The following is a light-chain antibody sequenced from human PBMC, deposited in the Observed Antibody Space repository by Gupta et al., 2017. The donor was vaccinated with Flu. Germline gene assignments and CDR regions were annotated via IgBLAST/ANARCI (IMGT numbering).Light chain of an antibody. CDR3: QQRYSTPRT. CDR2: AAS. V-gene: IGKV1-39*01. J-gene: IGKJ2*01. CDR1: QSISSY. Sequence: DIQMTQSPSSLSASVGDRVTITCRASQSISSYLNWYQQKPGKAPKLLIYAASSLQSGVPSRFSGSGSGTDFTLTIRSLQPEDFATYYCQQRYSTPRTVGQGTKLEIK.